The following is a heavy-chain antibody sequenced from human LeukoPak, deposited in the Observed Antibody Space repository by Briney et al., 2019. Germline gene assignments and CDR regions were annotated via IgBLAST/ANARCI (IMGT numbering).Heavy chain of an antibody. CDR3: ARVIYASSGSYYYYYMDV. CDR1: GGSISSYY. D-gene: IGHD3-22*01. Sequence: PSETLSLTCTVSGGSISSYYWSWIRQPAGKGLEWIGRIYTSGSTSYNPSLKSRVTMSVDTSKNQFSLKVSSVTAADTAVYYCARVIYASSGSYYYYYMDVWGKGTTVTVSS. J-gene: IGHJ6*03. V-gene: IGHV4-4*07. CDR2: IYTSGST.